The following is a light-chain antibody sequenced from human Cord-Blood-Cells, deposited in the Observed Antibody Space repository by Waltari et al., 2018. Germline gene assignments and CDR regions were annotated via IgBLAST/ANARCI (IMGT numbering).Light chain of an antibody. V-gene: IGLV2-11*01. CDR3: YSYAGSYTFV. CDR1: SSDFGGFTF. CDR2: DVS. Sequence: QSALTPPRSVSGSPAQRVTLLCSGTSSDFGGFTFSSWYQQHPGKAPKLMIYDVSKRPSGVPDRFSGSKSGNTASLTISGRQAEDEADYYCYSYAGSYTFVFGGGTKLTVL. J-gene: IGLJ2*01.